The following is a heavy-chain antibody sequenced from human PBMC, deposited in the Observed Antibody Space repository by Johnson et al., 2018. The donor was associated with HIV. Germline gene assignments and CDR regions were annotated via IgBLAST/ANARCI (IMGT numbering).Heavy chain of an antibody. CDR1: GFTFSSYG. CDR3: ARDVRMDKAFDI. V-gene: IGHV3-33*01. J-gene: IGHJ3*02. D-gene: IGHD2-15*01. CDR2: IWYDGRNK. Sequence: VQLVESGGGVVQPGRSLRLSCAASGFTFSSYGMHWVRQAPGKGLEWVAVIWYDGRNKYYADSVKGRFTISRDNSKNTLYLQMNSLRAEDTAVYYCARDVRMDKAFDIWGQGTMVTVSS.